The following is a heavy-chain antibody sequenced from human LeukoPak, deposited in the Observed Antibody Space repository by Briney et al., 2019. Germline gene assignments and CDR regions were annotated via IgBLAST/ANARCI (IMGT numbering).Heavy chain of an antibody. Sequence: SETLSLTCAVYGGSFSGYYWSWICQPPGKGLEWIGEINHSGSTNYNPSLKSRVTISVDTSKNQFSLKLSSVTAADTAVYYCARPLSMSSGYYYFDYWGQGTLVTVSS. D-gene: IGHD6-19*01. J-gene: IGHJ4*02. V-gene: IGHV4-34*01. CDR3: ARPLSMSSGYYYFDY. CDR2: INHSGST. CDR1: GGSFSGYY.